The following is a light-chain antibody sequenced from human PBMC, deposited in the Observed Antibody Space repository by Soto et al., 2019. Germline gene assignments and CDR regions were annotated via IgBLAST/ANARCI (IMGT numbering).Light chain of an antibody. Sequence: IQLTQSPSSLSASVGDRVTITCRASQDISNYLAWYQQRPGKAPKLLIYVASTLESGVPSRVGGSGSGTDFTLTISGLQPEDSATYYCQQLHSHPYSFGQGTQLEI. CDR3: QQLHSHPYS. V-gene: IGKV1-9*01. CDR1: QDISNY. CDR2: VAS. J-gene: IGKJ2*03.